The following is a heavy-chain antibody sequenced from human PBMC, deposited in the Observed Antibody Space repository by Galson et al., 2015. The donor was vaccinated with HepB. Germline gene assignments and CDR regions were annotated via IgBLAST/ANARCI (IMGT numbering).Heavy chain of an antibody. CDR1: GFAFSSYT. CDR2: MSYTGSNK. D-gene: IGHD5-12*01. J-gene: IGHJ3*02. CDR3: AREAVASGDAFDI. V-gene: IGHV3-30-3*01. Sequence: SLRLSCAASGFAFSSYTMHWVRQAPGKGLEWVTLMSYTGSNKCYTDSVKDRFTISRDNSKDTLYLQMNSLRAEDTAVYYCAREAVASGDAFDIWGQGTMVTVSS.